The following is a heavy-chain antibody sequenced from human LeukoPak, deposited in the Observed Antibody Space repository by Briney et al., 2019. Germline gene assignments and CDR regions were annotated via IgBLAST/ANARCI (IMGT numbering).Heavy chain of an antibody. V-gene: IGHV1-18*01. CDR2: ISAYNGNT. D-gene: IGHD3-3*01. CDR3: ARVKAEDDFWSGYYRSLGYYGMDV. J-gene: IGHJ6*02. Sequence: ASVNVSCMASGYTFTIYGISWVRQAPGQGIEWMGWISAYNGNTNYAQKLQGRVTMTTDTSTSTAYMKLRSLRSADTAVYYCARVKAEDDFWSGYYRSLGYYGMDVWGQGTTVTVSS. CDR1: GYTFTIYG.